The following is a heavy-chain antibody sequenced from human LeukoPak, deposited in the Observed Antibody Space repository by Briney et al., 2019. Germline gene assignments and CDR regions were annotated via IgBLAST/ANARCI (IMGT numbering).Heavy chain of an antibody. V-gene: IGHV3-33*01. D-gene: IGHD2-2*02. CDR2: IWYDGSNK. Sequence: GGSLRLSCAASGFTFSSYGMHWVRQAPGKGLEWVAVIWYDGSNKYYADSVKGRFTISRDNSKNTLYLQMNSLRAEDTAVYYCARIDPAAIDDYYFDYWGQGTLVTVSS. CDR3: ARIDPAAIDDYYFDY. CDR1: GFTFSSYG. J-gene: IGHJ4*02.